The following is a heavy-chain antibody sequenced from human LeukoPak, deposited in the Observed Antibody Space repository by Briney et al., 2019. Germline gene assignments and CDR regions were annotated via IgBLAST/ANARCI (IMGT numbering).Heavy chain of an antibody. D-gene: IGHD2-21*02. CDR2: IRYDGSHE. J-gene: IGHJ4*01. V-gene: IGHV3-30*02. CDR3: AEEIRVVTAILYFDH. CDR1: GFSFSHND. Sequence: HTGGSLRLSCAASGFSFSHNDMDWGRQAPGKGLEWVAFIRYDGSHEHYIESVKGRFTVSRDNTKNTVYLEMNSLRVDDTAVYFCAEEIRVVTAILYFDHWGQGSLVTVSS.